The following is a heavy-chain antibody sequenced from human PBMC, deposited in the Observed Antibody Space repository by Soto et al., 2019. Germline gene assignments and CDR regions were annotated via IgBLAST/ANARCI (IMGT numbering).Heavy chain of an antibody. Sequence: GASVKVSCKASGGTFSSYAISWVRQAPGQGLEWMGGIIPIFGTANYAQKFRGRVTITADESTSTAYMELSSLRSEDTAVYYCARDLTGGSRPYFDYWGQGTLVTVSS. CDR1: GGTFSSYA. D-gene: IGHD1-26*01. V-gene: IGHV1-69*13. CDR2: IIPIFGTA. CDR3: ARDLTGGSRPYFDY. J-gene: IGHJ4*02.